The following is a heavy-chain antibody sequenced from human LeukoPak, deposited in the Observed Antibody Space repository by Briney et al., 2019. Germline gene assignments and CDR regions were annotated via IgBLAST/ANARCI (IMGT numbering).Heavy chain of an antibody. CDR1: GGSFSGYY. D-gene: IGHD3-10*01. V-gene: IGHV4-34*01. CDR3: ARSGYGSGTSFDY. Sequence: SETLSLTCTVYGGSFSGYYWSWIRQPPGKGLEWIGEINHSGSTNYNPSLKSRATISVDTSKNQFSLKLSSVTAADTAVYYCARSGYGSGTSFDYWGQGTLVTVSS. J-gene: IGHJ4*02. CDR2: INHSGST.